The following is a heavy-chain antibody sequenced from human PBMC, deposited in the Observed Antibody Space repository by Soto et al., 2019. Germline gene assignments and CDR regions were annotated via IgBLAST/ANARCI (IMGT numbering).Heavy chain of an antibody. CDR3: AREGSYGDLNY. Sequence: PSDTLSRTCAVSGGSISSGGYSWSWIRQPPGKGLEWIGYIYHSGSTYYNPSLKSRVTISVDRSKNQFSLKLSSVTAADTAVYYCAREGSYGDLNYWGQGTLVTVSS. D-gene: IGHD4-17*01. J-gene: IGHJ4*02. V-gene: IGHV4-30-2*01. CDR2: IYHSGST. CDR1: GGSISSGGYS.